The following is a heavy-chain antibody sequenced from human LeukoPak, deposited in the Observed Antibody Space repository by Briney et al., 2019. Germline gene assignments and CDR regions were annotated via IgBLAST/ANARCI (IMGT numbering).Heavy chain of an antibody. D-gene: IGHD4-23*01. CDR2: ISSSGSTI. CDR1: GFTFSSYE. Sequence: GGSLRLSCAASGFTFSSYEMNWVRQAPGKGLEWVSYISSSGSTIYYADSVKGRFTISRDTAKNSLYLQMNSLRAEDTAVYYCARDDYGGNYNWFDPWGQGTLVTVSS. V-gene: IGHV3-48*03. CDR3: ARDDYGGNYNWFDP. J-gene: IGHJ5*02.